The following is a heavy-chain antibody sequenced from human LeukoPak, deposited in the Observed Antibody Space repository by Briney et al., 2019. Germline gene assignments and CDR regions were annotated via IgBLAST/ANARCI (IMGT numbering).Heavy chain of an antibody. CDR1: GFTFSSYG. V-gene: IGHV3-30*02. CDR2: IRYDGSNK. D-gene: IGHD3-10*01. CDR3: ARGIPPGGYFDY. Sequence: GGSLRLSCAASGFTFSSYGMHWVRQAPGKGLEWVAFIRYDGSNKYYADSVKGRFTISRDNSKNTLYLQMNSLRAEDTAVYYCARGIPPGGYFDYWGQGALVTVSS. J-gene: IGHJ4*02.